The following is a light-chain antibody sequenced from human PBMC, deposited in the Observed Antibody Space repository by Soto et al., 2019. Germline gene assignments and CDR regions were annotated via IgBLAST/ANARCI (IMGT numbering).Light chain of an antibody. CDR3: QQSDSLPIT. V-gene: IGKV1-39*01. Sequence: DTQMTQSPSSLSASVGDRVTITCRASQSIRSYLSWYQQKPGKAPKILIYAASSLQSGVPSRFRGSGSGTDFTLTITSLQPEDFATYYCQQSDSLPITFGQGTRLEIK. CDR2: AAS. J-gene: IGKJ5*01. CDR1: QSIRSY.